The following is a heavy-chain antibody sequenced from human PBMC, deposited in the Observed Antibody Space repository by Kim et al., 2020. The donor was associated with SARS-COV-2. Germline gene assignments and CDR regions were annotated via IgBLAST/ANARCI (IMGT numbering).Heavy chain of an antibody. V-gene: IGHV4-31*02. CDR3: ARGIAAAGTDY. J-gene: IGHJ4*02. CDR2: T. Sequence: TYYNPSLKSRVTISVDTSKKQFSLKLSSVTAANTAVYYCARGIAAAGTDYWGQGTLVTVSS. D-gene: IGHD6-13*01.